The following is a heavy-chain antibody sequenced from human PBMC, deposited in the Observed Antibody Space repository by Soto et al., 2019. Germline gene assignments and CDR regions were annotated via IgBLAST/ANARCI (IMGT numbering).Heavy chain of an antibody. CDR1: GGTFSSYA. CDR2: IIPIFGTA. CDR3: ARVPRGVGYCSGGSCYSFGYYYYGMDV. Sequence: VASVKVSCKASGGTFSSYAISWVRQAPGQGLAWMGGIIPIFGTANYAQKFQGRVTITADESTSTAYMELSSLRSEDTAVYYCARVPRGVGYCSGGSCYSFGYYYYGMDVWGQGTTVTVSS. J-gene: IGHJ6*02. V-gene: IGHV1-69*13. D-gene: IGHD2-15*01.